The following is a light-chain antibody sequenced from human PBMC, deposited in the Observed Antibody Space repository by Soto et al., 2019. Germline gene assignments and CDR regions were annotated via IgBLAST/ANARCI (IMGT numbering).Light chain of an antibody. Sequence: QSALTQPASVSGSPGQSITISCTGTSSDVGAYNLVSWYQQHPGRAPKLFIFDVSDRPSGVSNRFSGSKSGNTASLTISGLQAEDEAFYYCSSYTNTSTLVFGGGTKLTV. J-gene: IGLJ3*02. CDR3: SSYTNTSTLV. CDR2: DVS. V-gene: IGLV2-14*03. CDR1: SSDVGAYNL.